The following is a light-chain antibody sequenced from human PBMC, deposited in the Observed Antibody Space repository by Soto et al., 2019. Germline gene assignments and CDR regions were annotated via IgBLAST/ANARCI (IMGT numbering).Light chain of an antibody. V-gene: IGLV2-14*01. CDR2: EVS. CDR3: GSYTNTTYV. Sequence: QSALTQPASVSGSPGQSITISCTAASTDVGDYYFVSWYQHHPGKAPKLIIYEVSNRPSGVSHRFSASASGSTASLTISGLQADDEADYYCGSYTNTTYVFGTGTKVTVL. J-gene: IGLJ1*01. CDR1: STDVGDYYF.